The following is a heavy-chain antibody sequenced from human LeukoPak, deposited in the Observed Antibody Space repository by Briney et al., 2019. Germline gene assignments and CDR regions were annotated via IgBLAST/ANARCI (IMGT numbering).Heavy chain of an antibody. Sequence: ASVKVSCKASGGTFSSYAISWVRQAPGHGLEWMGWINPNSGGTNYAQKFQGRVTMTRKTSISTAYMELSRLRSDDTAVYYCARVRYNWNDVGYMDVWGKGTTVTVSS. CDR1: GGTFSSYA. CDR2: INPNSGGT. CDR3: ARVRYNWNDVGYMDV. D-gene: IGHD1-1*01. V-gene: IGHV1-2*02. J-gene: IGHJ6*03.